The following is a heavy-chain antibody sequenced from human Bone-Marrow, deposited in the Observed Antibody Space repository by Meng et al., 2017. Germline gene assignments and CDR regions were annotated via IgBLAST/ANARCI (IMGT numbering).Heavy chain of an antibody. CDR1: GLSFSNCW. CDR3: ARDGYSYGYTFYYFDY. J-gene: IGHJ4*02. Sequence: GESLKISCAAAGLSFSNCWISWVRQAPGKGREWVSSMSSSSSYIYYADSVKGRFTISRDNAKNSLYLQRNSLRAEDTAVYYCARDGYSYGYTFYYFDYWGQGTLVTVSS. D-gene: IGHD5-18*01. CDR2: MSSSSSYI. V-gene: IGHV3-21*01.